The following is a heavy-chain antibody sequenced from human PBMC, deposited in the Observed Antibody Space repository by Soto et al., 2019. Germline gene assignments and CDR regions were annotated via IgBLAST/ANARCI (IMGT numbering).Heavy chain of an antibody. D-gene: IGHD1-26*01. Sequence: GGSLRLSCVASGFTISNYWMHWVRQAPGKGLIWVSRISPDGSTTNYADSVKGRFTISRDNAKNTLYLQMDSLRAEDTALYSCTRAISGRSGLFDYWGQGTLVTVSS. CDR3: TRAISGRSGLFDY. V-gene: IGHV3-74*01. CDR2: ISPDGSTT. CDR1: GFTISNYW. J-gene: IGHJ4*02.